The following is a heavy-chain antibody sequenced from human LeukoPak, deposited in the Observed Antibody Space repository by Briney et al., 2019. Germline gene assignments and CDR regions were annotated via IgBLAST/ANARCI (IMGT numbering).Heavy chain of an antibody. J-gene: IGHJ4*02. D-gene: IGHD6-13*01. CDR1: GFTFSGSA. CDR3: AKAVSYSSSWLFDY. Sequence: GGSLRLSCAASGFTFSGSALHWVRQAPGKGLEWVAFIRYDGTNTYYADSVKGRFTISRDNSNNTLYLQMNSLRPEDTAVYYCAKAVSYSSSWLFDYWGQGTLVTVCS. V-gene: IGHV3-30*02. CDR2: IRYDGTNT.